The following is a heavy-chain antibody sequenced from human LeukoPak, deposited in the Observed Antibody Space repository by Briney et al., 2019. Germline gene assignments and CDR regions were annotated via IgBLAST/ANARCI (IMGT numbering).Heavy chain of an antibody. V-gene: IGHV3-49*03. CDR3: TRDRYYRGNYYFDY. CDR2: IRSKAYGGTT. J-gene: IGHJ4*02. Sequence: GGSLRLSCTASGFTFGDYAMSWFRQAPGKGLEWVGFIRSKAYGGTTEYAASVKGRFTISRDDSKSIAYLQMNSLKTEDTAVYYCTRDRYYRGNYYFDYWGQGTLVTVSS. CDR1: GFTFGDYA. D-gene: IGHD1-26*01.